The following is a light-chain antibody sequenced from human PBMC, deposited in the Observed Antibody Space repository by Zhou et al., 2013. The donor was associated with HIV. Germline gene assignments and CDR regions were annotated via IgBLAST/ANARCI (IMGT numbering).Light chain of an antibody. J-gene: IGKJ4*01. Sequence: EIVMTQSPATLSVSPGERATLSCRASQSISSNLAWYQHKPGQAPRLLIYGVSTRATGIPARFSGSGSGTEFTLTISSLEPEDFAVYYCQQRSDWPPTFGGGARVDIK. V-gene: IGKV3-15*01. CDR3: QQRSDWPPT. CDR1: QSISSN. CDR2: GVS.